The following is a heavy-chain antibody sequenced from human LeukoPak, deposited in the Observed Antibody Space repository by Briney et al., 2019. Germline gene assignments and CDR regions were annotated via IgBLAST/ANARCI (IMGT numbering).Heavy chain of an antibody. CDR3: ARWLQLTFDY. Sequence: PSETLSLTCTVSGGSISSSSYYWGWIRQPPGKGLEWIGSIYYSGSTYYNPSLKSRVTISVDTSKNQFSLKLSSVTAADTAVYYCARWLQLTFDYWGQGTLVTVSS. V-gene: IGHV4-39*01. CDR1: GGSISSSSYY. J-gene: IGHJ4*02. CDR2: IYYSGST. D-gene: IGHD5-12*01.